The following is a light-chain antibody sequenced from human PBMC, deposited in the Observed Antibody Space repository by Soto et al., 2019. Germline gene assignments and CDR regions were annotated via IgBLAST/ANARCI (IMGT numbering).Light chain of an antibody. V-gene: IGKV3D-20*01. CDR2: DAS. J-gene: IGKJ4*01. CDR1: QSLTNNY. Sequence: EVVLTQSPATLSLSPGERATLSCGASQSLTNNYLAWYQQKPGLAPRLLIHDASRRATGIPDRSSGSGSETDFTLTISRLEPEDFAVYYCQQYDISPVTFGGGTKVEI. CDR3: QQYDISPVT.